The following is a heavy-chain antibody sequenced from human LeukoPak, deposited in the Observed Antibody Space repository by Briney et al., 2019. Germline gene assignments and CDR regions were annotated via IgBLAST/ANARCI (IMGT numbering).Heavy chain of an antibody. D-gene: IGHD3-10*01. V-gene: IGHV4-34*01. Sequence: SETLSLTCAVYGGSFSGYYWSWIRQPPGKGLEWIGEINHSGSTNYNPSLKSRVTISVDTSENQFSLKLNSVTAADTAVYYCARGWGSGTPHYWGQGTLVTVSS. J-gene: IGHJ4*02. CDR3: ARGWGSGTPHY. CDR1: GGSFSGYY. CDR2: INHSGST.